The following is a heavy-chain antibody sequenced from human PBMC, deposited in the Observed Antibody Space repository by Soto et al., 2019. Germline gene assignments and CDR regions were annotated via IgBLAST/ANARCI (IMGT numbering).Heavy chain of an antibody. CDR3: ARGGSSDWQVALDI. CDR2: IKHGGSS. D-gene: IGHD6-19*01. Sequence: QVQQQPWGAGLLKPSETLSLTCTVYAGSFSHYYWNWIRQSPGNGLEWIGKIKHGGSSSYNPSLRSRVYISVDMAKNQFSLTLSSVTAADTAVYYCARGGSSDWQVALDIWGHGTMVPVSS. V-gene: IGHV4-34*01. J-gene: IGHJ3*02. CDR1: AGSFSHYY.